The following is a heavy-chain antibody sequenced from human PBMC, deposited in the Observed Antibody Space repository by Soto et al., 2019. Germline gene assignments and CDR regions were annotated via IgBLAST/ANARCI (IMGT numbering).Heavy chain of an antibody. D-gene: IGHD3-22*01. CDR3: ARGRTYYYDSSGYYWDY. J-gene: IGHJ4*02. Sequence: QVQLQESGPGLVKPSGTLSLTCAVSGGSVSSSNWWSLVRQSPGKGLGWIGEVYDSGSTNYNPSLKSRVTISVDKSKNQFSLKLSSVTAADTAVYYCARGRTYYYDSSGYYWDYWGQGTLVTVSS. CDR2: VYDSGST. CDR1: GGSVSSSNW. V-gene: IGHV4-4*02.